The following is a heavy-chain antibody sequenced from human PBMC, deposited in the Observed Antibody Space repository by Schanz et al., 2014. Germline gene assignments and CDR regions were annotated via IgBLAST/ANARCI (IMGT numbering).Heavy chain of an antibody. CDR3: ARAGQDFEYSSLSPIWYFDL. J-gene: IGHJ2*01. V-gene: IGHV1-2*02. CDR1: GYTFTAYY. Sequence: QVQWVQSGADVKKPGTAVKVSCKASGYTFTAYYIHWIRQAPGQGLEWMGWIDPNSGGTNYAQKFQGRVTMTRDTSISTAYMELSRLRSDDTAVYYCARAGQDFEYSSLSPIWYFDLWGRGTLVTVSS. CDR2: IDPNSGGT. D-gene: IGHD6-6*01.